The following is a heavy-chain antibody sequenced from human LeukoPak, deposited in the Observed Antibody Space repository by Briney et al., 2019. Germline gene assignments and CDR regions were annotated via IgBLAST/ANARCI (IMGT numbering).Heavy chain of an antibody. CDR3: ARSRGNSGSYPLDY. J-gene: IGHJ4*02. V-gene: IGHV3-48*01. Sequence: PGGSLRLSCEASEFTFSSYSMNWVRQAPGKGLEWVSYISSSSSTIYYAKSVKGRFTISRDNAKNSLYLQMNSLRVEDTAVYYCARSRGNSGSYPLDYWGQGTLVTVSS. CDR1: EFTFSSYS. D-gene: IGHD1-26*01. CDR2: ISSSSSTI.